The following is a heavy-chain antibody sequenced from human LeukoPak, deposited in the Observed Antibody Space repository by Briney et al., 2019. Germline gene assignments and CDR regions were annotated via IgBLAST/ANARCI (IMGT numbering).Heavy chain of an antibody. J-gene: IGHJ6*02. Sequence: GGSLRLSCAASGLTVSTSYMSWVRQAPGKGLEWVSLIYSDDSTQYADSVKGRFTISRDNSKNTLYLQLHSLRVEDTAVYYCARALHYYYGMDVWGQGTTVTVSS. CDR2: IYSDDST. CDR3: ARALHYYYGMDV. V-gene: IGHV3-66*01. CDR1: GLTVSTSY. D-gene: IGHD3-10*01.